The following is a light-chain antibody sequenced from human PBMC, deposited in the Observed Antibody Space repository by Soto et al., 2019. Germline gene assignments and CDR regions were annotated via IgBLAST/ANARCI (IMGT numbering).Light chain of an antibody. CDR2: GAS. CDR3: RQYGSPGWT. V-gene: IGKV3-20*01. Sequence: EIVLTQSPGTLSLSPGERATLSCRASQSVSSSYLAWYQQKPGQAPRLLIYGASSRATGIPDRFSGSGSGTDFTLTISRLEPEDFAVYYCRQYGSPGWTFGQGTKV. J-gene: IGKJ1*01. CDR1: QSVSSSY.